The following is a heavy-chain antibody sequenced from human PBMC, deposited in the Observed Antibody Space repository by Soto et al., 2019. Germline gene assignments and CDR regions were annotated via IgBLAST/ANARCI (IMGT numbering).Heavy chain of an antibody. CDR3: ARHLDFMGFWSGYYTYFDY. D-gene: IGHD3-3*01. Sequence: ETLSLTCTVSGGSISSSSYYWGWIRQPPGKGLEWIGSIYYSGSTYYNPSLKSRVTISVDTSKNQFSLKLSSVTAADTAVYYCARHLDFMGFWSGYYTYFDYWGHGTLVTVSS. J-gene: IGHJ4*01. CDR2: IYYSGST. CDR1: GGSISSSSYY. V-gene: IGHV4-39*01.